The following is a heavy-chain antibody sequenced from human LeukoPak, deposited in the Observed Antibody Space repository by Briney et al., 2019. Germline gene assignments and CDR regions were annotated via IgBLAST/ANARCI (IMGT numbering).Heavy chain of an antibody. CDR3: ARDLQAFDI. CDR1: GNTSTSYY. Sequence: ASVKVSCKASGNTSTSYYMHWVRQAPGQGLEWMGIINPSGGSTSYAQKFQGRVTMTRDMSTSTVYMELSSLRSEDTAVYYCARDLQAFDIWGQGTMVTVSS. CDR2: INPSGGST. J-gene: IGHJ3*02. V-gene: IGHV1-46*01. D-gene: IGHD5-24*01.